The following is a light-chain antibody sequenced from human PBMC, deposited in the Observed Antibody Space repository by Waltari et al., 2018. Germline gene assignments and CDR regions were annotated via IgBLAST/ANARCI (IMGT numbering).Light chain of an antibody. J-gene: IGKJ4*01. V-gene: IGKV3-15*01. CDR3: QQFNSWPFT. CDR2: AAS. CDR1: QSVSNT. Sequence: ERVMTQSPATLSMSPGERATLSCRARQSVSNTLAWYQQKPGQAPRLLIYAASTRATGVPARFSGSGSGTEFTLTISSLQSEDFAVYYCQQFNSWPFTFGGGTRVEIK.